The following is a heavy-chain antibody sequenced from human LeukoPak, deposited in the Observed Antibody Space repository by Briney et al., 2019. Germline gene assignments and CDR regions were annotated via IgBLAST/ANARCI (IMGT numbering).Heavy chain of an antibody. D-gene: IGHD6-6*01. CDR3: AKVVYSSSRSRAFDI. V-gene: IGHV3-23*01. J-gene: IGHJ3*02. CDR1: GFTFSSYS. CDR2: ISGSGGST. Sequence: SGGSLRLSCAASGFTFSSYSMNWVRQAPGKGLEWVSAISGSGGSTYYADSVKGRFTISRDNSKNTLYLQMNSLRAEDTAVYYCAKVVYSSSRSRAFDIWGQGTMVTVSS.